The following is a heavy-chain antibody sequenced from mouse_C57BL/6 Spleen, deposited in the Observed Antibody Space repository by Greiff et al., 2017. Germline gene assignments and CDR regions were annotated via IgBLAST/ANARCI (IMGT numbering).Heavy chain of an antibody. J-gene: IGHJ4*01. V-gene: IGHV1-26*01. CDR2: INPNNGGT. Sequence: EVQLQQSGPELVKPGASVKISCKASGYTFTDYYMNWVKQSHGKSLEWIGDINPNNGGTSYNQKFKGKATLTVDKSSSTAYMELRSLTSEDSAVYYCARDWLLRAMDYWGQGTSVTVSS. CDR3: ARDWLLRAMDY. CDR1: GYTFTDYY. D-gene: IGHD2-3*01.